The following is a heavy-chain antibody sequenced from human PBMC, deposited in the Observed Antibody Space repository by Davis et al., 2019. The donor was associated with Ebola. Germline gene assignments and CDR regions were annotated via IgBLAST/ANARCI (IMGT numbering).Heavy chain of an antibody. D-gene: IGHD1-26*01. Sequence: PGGSLRLSCTVSGGSISSYYWSWIRQPPGKGLEWIGYIYYSGSTNYNPSLKSRVTISVDTSKNQFSLKLSSVTAADTAVYYCARVGYSGSYYLDYWGQGTLVTVSS. J-gene: IGHJ4*02. CDR1: GGSISSYY. CDR3: ARVGYSGSYYLDY. CDR2: IYYSGST. V-gene: IGHV4-59*01.